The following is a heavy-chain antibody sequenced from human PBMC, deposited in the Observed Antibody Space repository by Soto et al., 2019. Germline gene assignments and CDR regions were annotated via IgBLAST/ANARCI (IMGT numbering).Heavy chain of an antibody. CDR1: GFTFSSYG. CDR2: ISYAGRNK. D-gene: IGHD3-22*01. V-gene: IGHV3-30*18. Sequence: QVQLVESGGGVVQPGRSLRLSCAASGFTFSSYGMHWVRQAPGKGLEWVAVISYAGRNKYYADSVKGRFTISRDNSKNTLDRQKNSVRAEDTAVYYCAKGDPYDDDRRGPREGACDSWGQGTMVTVSS. CDR3: AKGDPYDDDRRGPREGACDS. J-gene: IGHJ3*02.